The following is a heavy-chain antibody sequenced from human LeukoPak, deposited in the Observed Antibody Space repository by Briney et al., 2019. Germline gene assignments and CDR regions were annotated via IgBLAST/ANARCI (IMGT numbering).Heavy chain of an antibody. CDR2: ISYDGSNE. D-gene: IGHD3-10*01. CDR1: GFTFSSYV. J-gene: IGHJ4*02. V-gene: IGHV3-30*04. CDR3: ARDWVAAGSGSHPYYFDY. Sequence: PGGSLRLSCAASGFTFSSYVMHWVRQAPGKGLEWVAIISYDGSNEYYADSVKGRFTISRDNAKNSLYLQMNSLRAEDTAVYYCARDWVAAGSGSHPYYFDYWGQGTLVTVSS.